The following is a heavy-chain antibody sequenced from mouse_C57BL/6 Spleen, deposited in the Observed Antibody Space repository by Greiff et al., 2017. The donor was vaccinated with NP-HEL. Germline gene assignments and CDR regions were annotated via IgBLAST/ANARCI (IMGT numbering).Heavy chain of an antibody. CDR2: IYPGDGDT. V-gene: IGHV1-82*01. D-gene: IGHD2-4*01. Sequence: VQLQQSGPELVKPGASVKISCKASGYAFSSSWMNWVKQRPGKGLEWIGRIYPGDGDTNYNGKFKGKATLTADISSSTAYMQLSSLTSEDSAVYFCANYDYDGSDWYFDVWGTGTTVTVSS. J-gene: IGHJ1*03. CDR3: ANYDYDGSDWYFDV. CDR1: GYAFSSSW.